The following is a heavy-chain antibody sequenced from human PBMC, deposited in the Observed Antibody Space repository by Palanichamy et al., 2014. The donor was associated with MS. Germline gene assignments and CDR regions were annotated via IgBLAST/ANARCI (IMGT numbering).Heavy chain of an antibody. V-gene: IGHV3-23*01. D-gene: IGHD4-17*01. CDR1: GFTLSDFA. Sequence: EVQLLESAGGLGQPGGSLRLSCAASGFTLSDFAMSWVRQAPGKGLEWVSHISASGSSTSYADPVKGRFTISRDNSRNTLYLQMNSLRVDDTALYYCVKDSGFTYGLWGPGTLVTVSS. J-gene: IGHJ4*02. CDR2: ISASGSST. CDR3: VKDSGFTYGL.